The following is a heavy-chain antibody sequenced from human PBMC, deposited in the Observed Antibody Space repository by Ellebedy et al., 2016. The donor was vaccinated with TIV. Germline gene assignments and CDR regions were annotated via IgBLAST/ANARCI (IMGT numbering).Heavy chain of an antibody. D-gene: IGHD1-1*01. J-gene: IGHJ3*01. CDR3: ARMGTYTASDV. CDR2: IFYSGNT. CDR1: GGSISSSSYY. V-gene: IGHV4-39*07. Sequence: SETLSLTXTVSGGSISSSSYYWGWIRQPPGKGLEWIGSIFYSGNTFYNPSLKSRVTISVDTSKNQFSLKLSSVTVADTAVYYCARMGTYTASDVWGQGTMVTVSS.